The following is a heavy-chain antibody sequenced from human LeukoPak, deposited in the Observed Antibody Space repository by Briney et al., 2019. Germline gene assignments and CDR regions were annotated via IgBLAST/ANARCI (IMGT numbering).Heavy chain of an antibody. J-gene: IGHJ6*02. CDR1: GFTFSSYA. V-gene: IGHV3-23*01. CDR2: ISGSGGST. Sequence: PGGSLRLSCAASGFTFSSYAMSWVRQAPGKGLEWVSAISGSGGSTYYADSVKGRFTISRDNSKNTLYLQMSSLRAEDTAVYYCANQIVDYGDSLYYYYGMDVWGQGTTVTVSS. D-gene: IGHD4-17*01. CDR3: ANQIVDYGDSLYYYYGMDV.